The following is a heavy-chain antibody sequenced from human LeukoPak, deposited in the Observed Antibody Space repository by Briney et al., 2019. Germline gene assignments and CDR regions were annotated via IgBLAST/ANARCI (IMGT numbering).Heavy chain of an antibody. Sequence: GRSLRLSCAASGFTFSSYGMRWVRQAPGKGMEWVAVISYDGSNKYYADSVKGRFTISRDNAKNSLYLQMNSLRAEDTAVYYCAREEVGATDYWGQGTLVTVSS. CDR1: GFTFSSYG. CDR2: ISYDGSNK. CDR3: AREEVGATDY. V-gene: IGHV3-30*03. J-gene: IGHJ4*02. D-gene: IGHD1-26*01.